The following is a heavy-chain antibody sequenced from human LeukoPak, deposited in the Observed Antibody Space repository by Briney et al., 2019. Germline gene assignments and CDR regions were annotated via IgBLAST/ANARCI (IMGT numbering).Heavy chain of an antibody. V-gene: IGHV3-23*01. J-gene: IGHJ4*02. CDR1: GFTFSSYA. CDR2: ISGRGTST. Sequence: GGSLRLSCAASGFTFSSYAMSWVRQAAGKGLEWVSAISGRGTSTCYADSVKGRFTISRDNSKNTLYLQMNSLRAEDTAVYYCAKDPNYYFDYWGQGTLVTVSS. CDR3: AKDPNYYFDY. D-gene: IGHD5-24*01.